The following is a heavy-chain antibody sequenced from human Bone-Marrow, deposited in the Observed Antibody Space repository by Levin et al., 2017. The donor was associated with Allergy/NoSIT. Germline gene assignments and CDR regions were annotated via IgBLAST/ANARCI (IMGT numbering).Heavy chain of an antibody. Sequence: PGGSLRLSCAASGFTFSNYAMHWVRQAPGKGLEWVAVISYDGSTKYYADSVEGRFTISRDNSKNTLFLQVNSLRPEDTALYFCAKSYDSREYYYYMDVWGKGTTVTVSS. V-gene: IGHV3-30*18. CDR2: ISYDGSTK. D-gene: IGHD3-9*01. CDR3: AKSYDSREYYYYMDV. J-gene: IGHJ6*03. CDR1: GFTFSNYA.